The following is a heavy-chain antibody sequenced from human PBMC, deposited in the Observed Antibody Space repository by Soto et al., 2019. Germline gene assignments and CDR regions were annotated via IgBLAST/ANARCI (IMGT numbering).Heavy chain of an antibody. D-gene: IGHD2-15*01. CDR3: ASVSHCSGGSCQLSY. J-gene: IGHJ1*01. CDR2: IKQDGSEK. CDR1: GFTFSSYW. Sequence: GGSLRLSCAASGFTFSSYWMSWVRQAPGKGLEWVANIKQDGSEKYYVDSVKGRFTISRDNAKNSLYLQMNSLRAEDTAVYYCASVSHCSGGSCQLSYWAQGTSVTVSS. V-gene: IGHV3-7*01.